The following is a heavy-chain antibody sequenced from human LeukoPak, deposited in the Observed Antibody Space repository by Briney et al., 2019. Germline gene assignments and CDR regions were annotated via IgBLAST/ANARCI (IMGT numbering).Heavy chain of an antibody. V-gene: IGHV4-31*01. J-gene: IGHJ6*02. CDR1: GGSISRGGYY. D-gene: IGHD4-17*01. CDR2: IYYSGST. Sequence: SQTLSHTCTVPGGSISRGGYYWSCTRHHPGKGLEWLGYIYYSGSTNHNPSLKIQVTISVDTSKTQFSLKMSSVTAEDTAVYYCARDLGFDCGEYYYYYGMDVWGQGTTVTVSS. CDR3: ARDLGFDCGEYYYYYGMDV.